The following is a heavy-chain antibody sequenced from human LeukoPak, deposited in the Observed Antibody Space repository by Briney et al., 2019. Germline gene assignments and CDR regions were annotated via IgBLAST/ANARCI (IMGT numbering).Heavy chain of an antibody. CDR3: ARLDLSSSFKSYYYYGMDV. CDR1: GYTFTGCG. V-gene: IGHV1-18*01. CDR2: ISAYNGNT. J-gene: IGHJ6*02. D-gene: IGHD6-6*01. Sequence: ASVKVSCKASGYTFTGCGISWVRQAPGQGLEWMGWISAYNGNTNYAQKLQGRVTMTTDTSTSTAYMELRSLRSDDTAVYYCARLDLSSSFKSYYYYGMDVWGQGTTVTVSS.